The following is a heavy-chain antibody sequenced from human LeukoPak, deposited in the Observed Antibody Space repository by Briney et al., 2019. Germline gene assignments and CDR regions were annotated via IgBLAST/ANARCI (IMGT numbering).Heavy chain of an antibody. CDR3: ARGGFVTTVTTY. D-gene: IGHD4-17*01. CDR2: IRQGSSEK. J-gene: IGHJ4*02. V-gene: IGHV3-7*01. Sequence: GGSLRLSCAASGFTFSDYCMSWVRQAPGKGLEWVSNIRQGSSEKYYLDSVKGRFTISRDNVENTLSLQMNSLRADDAAVYYCARGGFVTTVTTYWGQGTLVTVSS. CDR1: GFTFSDYC.